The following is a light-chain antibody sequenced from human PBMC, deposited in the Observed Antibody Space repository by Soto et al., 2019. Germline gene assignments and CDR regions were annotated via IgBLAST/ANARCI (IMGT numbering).Light chain of an antibody. CDR1: QTIRGL. CDR3: QQFNTYPT. CDR2: DTS. Sequence: EIVLTQSPATLSLSPGERATLSCRTSQTIRGLLNWYQQRPGQAPRLLIYDTSNRATDIPARFSGSGSGTDFILTISSLDPEDFATYHCQQFNTYPTFGGGTKVEIK. J-gene: IGKJ4*01. V-gene: IGKV3-11*01.